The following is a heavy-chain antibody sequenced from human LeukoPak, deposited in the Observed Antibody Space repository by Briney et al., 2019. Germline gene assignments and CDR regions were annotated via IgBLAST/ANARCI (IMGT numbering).Heavy chain of an antibody. CDR1: GGSISSSTYY. V-gene: IGHV4-39*01. CDR2: INHSGST. D-gene: IGHD1-14*01. J-gene: IGHJ3*02. Sequence: SETLSLTCTVSGGSISSSTYYWGWIRQPPGKGLEWIGEINHSGSTNYNPSFKSRVTISVDTSKNQFSLKLSSVTAADTAVYYCARHPRWAAGAFDIWGQGTMVTVSS. CDR3: ARHPRWAAGAFDI.